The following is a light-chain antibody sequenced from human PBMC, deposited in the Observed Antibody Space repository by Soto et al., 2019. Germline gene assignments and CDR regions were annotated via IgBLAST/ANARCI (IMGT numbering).Light chain of an antibody. J-gene: IGKJ1*01. CDR3: QQYSFYSVT. Sequence: DIQMTQSPSTLSASLGDRVTITCRASQSISIWLAWYQQKPGKAPKLLIYKASSLGSGVPSRFSGSGSGTEFTLSISSLQPDDFATYYCQQYSFYSVTFVHWTKVEIK. CDR2: KAS. V-gene: IGKV1-5*03. CDR1: QSISIW.